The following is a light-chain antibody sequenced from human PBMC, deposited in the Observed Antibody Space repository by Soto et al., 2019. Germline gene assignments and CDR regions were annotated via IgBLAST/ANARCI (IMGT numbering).Light chain of an antibody. J-gene: IGLJ1*01. V-gene: IGLV2-14*01. CDR2: EVT. CDR1: SGDVGGYDY. Sequence: QSALTQPASVSGSPGQSIAISCTGTSGDVGGYDYVSWYQQHPDKAPKLMIYEVTKRPSWVSNRFSGSKSGNTASLTISGLQPDDEADYYRSSHTSGSTRVFVSGTKVTVL. CDR3: SSHTSGSTRV.